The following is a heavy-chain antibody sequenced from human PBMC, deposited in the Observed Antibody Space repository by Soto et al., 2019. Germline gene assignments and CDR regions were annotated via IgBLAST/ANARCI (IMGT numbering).Heavy chain of an antibody. D-gene: IGHD3-10*01. V-gene: IGHV1-2*04. Sequence: GASVKVSCKASGYTYTGYYMHWVRQAPGQGLEWMGWINPNSGGTNYAQKFQGWVTMTRDTSISTAYMELSRLRSDDTAVYYCARDVWFGELLHAFDIWGQGTMVTVSS. CDR2: INPNSGGT. CDR3: ARDVWFGELLHAFDI. J-gene: IGHJ3*02. CDR1: GYTYTGYY.